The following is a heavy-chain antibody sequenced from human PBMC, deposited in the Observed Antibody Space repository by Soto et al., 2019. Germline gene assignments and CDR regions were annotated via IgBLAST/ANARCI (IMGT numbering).Heavy chain of an antibody. V-gene: IGHV3-11*01. Sequence: QVQLVESGGDLVKPGGSLRLSCAASGFTFSDHYMSWIRQAPGKGLEWISYMTTSGSSSSYADSVKGRFTTSRDNAKNSLYLQMNSLRGDDTAGYYCARELSGNYVAFDLWGQGTMVTVSS. CDR2: MTTSGSSS. CDR1: GFTFSDHY. D-gene: IGHD1-26*01. CDR3: ARELSGNYVAFDL. J-gene: IGHJ3*01.